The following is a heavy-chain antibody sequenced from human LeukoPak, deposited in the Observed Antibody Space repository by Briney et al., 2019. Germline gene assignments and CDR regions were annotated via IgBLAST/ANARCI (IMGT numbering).Heavy chain of an antibody. J-gene: IGHJ4*02. CDR3: ARDPVVDDYVWGSYIGVDY. CDR2: ISAYNGNT. V-gene: IGHV1-18*01. Sequence: SVKVSCKASGYTFTSYGISWVRQAPGQGLEWMGWISAYNGNTNYAQKLQGRVTMTTDTSTGTAYMELRSLRSDDTAVYYCARDPVVDDYVWGSYIGVDYWGQGTLVTVSS. D-gene: IGHD3-16*01. CDR1: GYTFTSYG.